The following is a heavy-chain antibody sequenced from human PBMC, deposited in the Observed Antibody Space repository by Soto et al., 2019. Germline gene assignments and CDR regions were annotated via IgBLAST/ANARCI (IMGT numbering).Heavy chain of an antibody. CDR1: GFTFSNYG. Sequence: GGSLRLSCAASGFTFSNYGMHWVRQAPGKGLEWVAVIWYDGSKKYYVDSVKGRFTISRDSSKNMVYLQMSSLRAEDTALYYCARDYCSSSSCFDYWGQGTLVTVSS. CDR2: IWYDGSKK. J-gene: IGHJ4*02. V-gene: IGHV3-33*01. D-gene: IGHD2-2*01. CDR3: ARDYCSSSSCFDY.